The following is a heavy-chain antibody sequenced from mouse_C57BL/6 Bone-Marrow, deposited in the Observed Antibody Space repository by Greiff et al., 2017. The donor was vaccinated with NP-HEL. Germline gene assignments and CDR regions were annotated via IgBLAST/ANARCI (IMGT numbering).Heavy chain of an antibody. CDR1: GYTFTSYW. Sequence: QVQLKQPGAELVKPGASVKLSCKASGYTFTSYWMQWVKQRPGQGLEWIGEIDPSDSYTNYNQKFKGKATLTVDTSSSTAYMQLSSLTSEDSAVYYCARSLIYYYGSSSSFDDWGQGTTLTVSS. J-gene: IGHJ2*01. V-gene: IGHV1-50*01. CDR2: IDPSDSYT. CDR3: ARSLIYYYGSSSSFDD. D-gene: IGHD1-1*01.